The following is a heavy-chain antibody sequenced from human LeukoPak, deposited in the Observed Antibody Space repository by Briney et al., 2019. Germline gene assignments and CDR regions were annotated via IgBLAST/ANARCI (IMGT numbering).Heavy chain of an antibody. CDR2: INPNSGGT. J-gene: IGHJ4*02. V-gene: IGHV1-2*02. D-gene: IGHD4/OR15-4a*01. CDR1: GYTFTIYD. CDR3: ARGGATYSDY. Sequence: ASVKVSCKASGYTFTIYDINWVRQAPGQGVEWMGWINPNSGGTNYAQKFQGRVTMTRDTSISTAYMELSRLRSDDTAVYYCARGGATYSDYWGQGTLVTASS.